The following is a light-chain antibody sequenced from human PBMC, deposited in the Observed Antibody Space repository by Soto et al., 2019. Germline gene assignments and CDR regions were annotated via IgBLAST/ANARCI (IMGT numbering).Light chain of an antibody. J-gene: IGLJ3*02. V-gene: IGLV1-40*01. CDR3: QSYDSSLSGWV. CDR1: RSNIGAGYD. Sequence: QSVLTQPPSVSGAPGQRVTISCTGSRSNIGAGYDVHWYQQLPGTAPKLLIYGNSNRPSGVPDRFSGSKSGTSASLAINGLQAEDAADYYCQSYDSSLSGWVFGGWTKVTVL. CDR2: GNS.